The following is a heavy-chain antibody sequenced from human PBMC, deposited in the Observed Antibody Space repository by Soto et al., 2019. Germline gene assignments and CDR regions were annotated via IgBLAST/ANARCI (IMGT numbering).Heavy chain of an antibody. V-gene: IGHV2-5*02. J-gene: IGHJ4*02. CDR2: IYWDDDK. CDR3: AHSEGVSDYIWGSYRHPFDY. Sequence: QITLKESGPPLVKPTQTLTLTCTFSGFSLSTSGVGVGWIRQPPGKALEWLALIYWDDDKRYSPSLKSRLTITKDTSKNQVVLTMTNMDPVDTATYYCAHSEGVSDYIWGSYRHPFDYWGQGTLVTVSS. CDR1: GFSLSTSGVG. D-gene: IGHD3-16*02.